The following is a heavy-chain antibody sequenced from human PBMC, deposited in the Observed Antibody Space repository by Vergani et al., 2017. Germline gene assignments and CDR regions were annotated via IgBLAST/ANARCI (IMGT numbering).Heavy chain of an antibody. Sequence: EVQLVQSGAEVKKPGESLKISCKGSGYSFTSYWIGWVRQMPGKGLEWMGIIYPGDSDTRYSPSFQGQVNISADKSISTDYLQWSSLKASDTAMYYCVSLSFTAWGRSAANDMFDYWGQGTLVTVSS. CDR1: GYSFTSYW. J-gene: IGHJ4*02. V-gene: IGHV5-51*03. CDR3: VSLSFTAWGRSAANDMFDY. D-gene: IGHD2-15*01. CDR2: IYPGDSDT.